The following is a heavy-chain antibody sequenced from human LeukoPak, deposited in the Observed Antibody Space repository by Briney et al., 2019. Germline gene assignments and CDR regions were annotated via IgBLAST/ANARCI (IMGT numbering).Heavy chain of an antibody. CDR1: GFTASSNY. CDR2: IYTGGKT. J-gene: IGHJ4*02. CDR3: ARGAHGYSYGSRFDH. V-gene: IGHV3-53*01. D-gene: IGHD5-18*01. Sequence: GGSLRLSCAASGFTASSNYMSWVRQAPGKGLEWVSVIYTGGKTYYADFVKGRFTISRGNSQNTLYLQMNSLGAEDSAMYYCARGAHGYSYGSRFDHWGQGALVAVSS.